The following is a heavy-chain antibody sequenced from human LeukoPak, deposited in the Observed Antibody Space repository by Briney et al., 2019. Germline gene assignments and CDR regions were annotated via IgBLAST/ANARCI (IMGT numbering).Heavy chain of an antibody. CDR3: AKDSGYYYFFDY. CDR1: GFTFSSYG. D-gene: IGHD3-22*01. V-gene: IGHV3-30*02. J-gene: IGHJ4*02. Sequence: PGGSLRLSCAASGFTFSSYGVHWVRQAPGKGLEWVAFIRYDGSNKYYADSVKGRFTISRDNSKNTLYLQMNSLRAEDTAVYYCAKDSGYYYFFDYWGQGTLVTVSS. CDR2: IRYDGSNK.